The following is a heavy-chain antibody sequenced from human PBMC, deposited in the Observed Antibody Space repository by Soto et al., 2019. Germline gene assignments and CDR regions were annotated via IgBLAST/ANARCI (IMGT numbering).Heavy chain of an antibody. J-gene: IGHJ4*02. V-gene: IGHV1-69*12. CDR3: ARLPVDGIAVAGPADY. D-gene: IGHD6-19*01. Sequence: QVQLVQSGAEVKKPGSSVKVSCKASGGTFSSYAIIWVRQAPGQGLEWMGGIIPIFGTANYAQKFQGRVTITADESTSTAYMELSSLRSEDTAVYYCARLPVDGIAVAGPADYWGQGTLVTVSS. CDR1: GGTFSSYA. CDR2: IIPIFGTA.